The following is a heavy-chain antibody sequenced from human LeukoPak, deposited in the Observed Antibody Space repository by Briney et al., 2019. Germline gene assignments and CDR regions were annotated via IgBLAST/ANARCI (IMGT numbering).Heavy chain of an antibody. CDR1: GFTFSSYG. CDR2: ISYDGSKN. V-gene: IGHV3-30*18. CDR3: AKAQDGDYVDY. D-gene: IGHD4-17*01. J-gene: IGHJ4*02. Sequence: GGSLRLSCAASGFTFSSYGMHWVRQAPRKGLEWLAVISYDGSKNYYADSVKGRFPISRDNPKSTLYLQLNSLRAEATAVYYCAKAQDGDYVDYWGQGPLVTVSS.